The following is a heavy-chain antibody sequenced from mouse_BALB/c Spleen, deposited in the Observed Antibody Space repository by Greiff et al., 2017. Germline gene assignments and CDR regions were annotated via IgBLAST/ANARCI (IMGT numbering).Heavy chain of an antibody. CDR1: GYAFTNYL. D-gene: IGHD1-1*01. J-gene: IGHJ4*01. Sequence: QVQLKESGAELVRPGTSVKVSCKASGYAFTNYLIEWVKQRPGQGLEWIGVINPGSGGTNYNEKFKGKATLTADKSSSTAYMQLSSLTSDDSAVYFCAKWSPTEAMDYWGQGTSVTVSS. V-gene: IGHV1-54*01. CDR2: INPGSGGT. CDR3: AKWSPTEAMDY.